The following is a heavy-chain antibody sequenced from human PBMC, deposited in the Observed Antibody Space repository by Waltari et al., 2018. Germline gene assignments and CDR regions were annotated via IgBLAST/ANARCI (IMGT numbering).Heavy chain of an antibody. Sequence: QVQLQESGPGLVKPSETLSLTCTVSGGSISSHYWSWIRPPPGKGLEWIGYIYYRGSTNSNPCLKSRVTISVDTSKNQFSLKLSSVTAADTAVYYCARGNRDGYNFDYWGQGTLVTVSS. CDR2: IYYRGST. V-gene: IGHV4-59*11. J-gene: IGHJ4*02. CDR1: GGSISSHY. CDR3: ARGNRDGYNFDY. D-gene: IGHD5-12*01.